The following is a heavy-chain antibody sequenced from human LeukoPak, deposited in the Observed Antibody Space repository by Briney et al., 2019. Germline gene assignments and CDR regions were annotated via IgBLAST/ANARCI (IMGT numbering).Heavy chain of an antibody. J-gene: IGHJ4*02. Sequence: PSETLSLTCTVSGGSISSGGYYWSWIRQHPGKGLEWIGYIYHSGSTYYNPSLKSRVTISVDRSKNQFSLKLSSVTAADTAVYYCARTTYSKVDYWGQGTLVTVSS. D-gene: IGHD4-11*01. CDR1: GGSISSGGYY. CDR2: IYHSGST. CDR3: ARTTYSKVDY. V-gene: IGHV4-30-2*01.